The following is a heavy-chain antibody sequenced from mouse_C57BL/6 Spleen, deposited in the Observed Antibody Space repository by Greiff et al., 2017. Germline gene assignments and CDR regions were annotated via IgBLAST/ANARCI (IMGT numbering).Heavy chain of an antibody. CDR2: INPSKGGT. D-gene: IGHD2-5*01. J-gene: IGHJ4*01. V-gene: IGHV1-53*01. Sequence: VQLQQPGTELVKPGASVKLSCKASGYTFTSYWMHWVKQRPGQGLEWIGNINPSKGGTNYNEKFKSKATLTVDKSSSTAYMQLSSLTSEDSAVYYCAREEISNYYAMDYWGQGTSVTVSS. CDR3: AREEISNYYAMDY. CDR1: GYTFTSYW.